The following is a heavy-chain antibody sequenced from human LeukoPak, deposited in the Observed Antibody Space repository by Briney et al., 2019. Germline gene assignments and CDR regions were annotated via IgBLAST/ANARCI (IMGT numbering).Heavy chain of an antibody. CDR2: IYHSGST. CDR1: GYPISSGYY. Sequence: SETLSLTCTVTGYPISSGYYWAWIRQPPGKGLEWIGSIYHSGSTYFNPSLKSRVTISVDTSKNHFSLKLSSVTAADTAVYYCAREDWGFDYWGQGTLVTVSS. D-gene: IGHD7-27*01. V-gene: IGHV4-38-2*02. J-gene: IGHJ4*02. CDR3: AREDWGFDY.